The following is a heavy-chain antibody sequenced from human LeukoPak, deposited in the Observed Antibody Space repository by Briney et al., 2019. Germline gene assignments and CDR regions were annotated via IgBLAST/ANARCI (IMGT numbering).Heavy chain of an antibody. Sequence: GGSLRLSCAASGFTFSSYWMSWVRQAPGKGLEWVANIKKDGSEKYYVDSVKGRFTISRDNSKNTLYLQMNSLRAEDTAVYYCAKDGGEYYDILTGYYPRLYYMDVWGKGTTVTISS. CDR2: IKKDGSEK. V-gene: IGHV3-7*03. CDR3: AKDGGEYYDILTGYYPRLYYMDV. D-gene: IGHD3-9*01. J-gene: IGHJ6*03. CDR1: GFTFSSYW.